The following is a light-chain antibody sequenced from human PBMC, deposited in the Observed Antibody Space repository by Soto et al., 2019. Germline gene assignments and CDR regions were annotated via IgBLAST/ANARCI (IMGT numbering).Light chain of an antibody. CDR3: QQYGSSPLT. CDR1: QSVSSSY. J-gene: IGKJ4*01. V-gene: IGKV3-20*01. CDR2: GAS. Sequence: EIVLTQSPGTLSLSPGERATLPCRASQSVSSSYLAWYQQKPGQAPRLLIYGASSRATGIPDRFSGSGSGTDFPLTISRLEPEDFAVYSCQQYGSSPLTFGGGTKVDIK.